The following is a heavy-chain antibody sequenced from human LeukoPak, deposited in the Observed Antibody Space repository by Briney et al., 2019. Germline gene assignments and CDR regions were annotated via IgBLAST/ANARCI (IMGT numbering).Heavy chain of an antibody. Sequence: GESLKISCTGSGYTFRYYWIGWVRQMPGKGLEWMGIIYPDDSDTKYSPSFQGQVTISADKSISTAYLQWSSLKASDTAMYYCARQLDWNDPSYFDYWGQGTLVTVSS. CDR3: ARQLDWNDPSYFDY. J-gene: IGHJ4*02. V-gene: IGHV5-51*01. CDR2: IYPDDSDT. D-gene: IGHD1-1*01. CDR1: GYTFRYYW.